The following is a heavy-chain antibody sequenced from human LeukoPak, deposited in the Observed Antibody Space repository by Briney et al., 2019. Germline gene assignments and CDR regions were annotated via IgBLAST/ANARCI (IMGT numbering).Heavy chain of an antibody. CDR1: GFTFSSYA. J-gene: IGHJ6*03. CDR3: AKRSYYYYYMDV. V-gene: IGHV3-23*01. CDR2: ISGSGGST. Sequence: GGSLRLSCAASGFTFSSYAMSWVRQAPGKGLEWVSAISGSGGSTYYAGSVKGRFTISRDNSKNTLYLQMNSLRAEDTAVYYCAKRSYYYYYMDVWGKGTTVTVSS. D-gene: IGHD3-10*01.